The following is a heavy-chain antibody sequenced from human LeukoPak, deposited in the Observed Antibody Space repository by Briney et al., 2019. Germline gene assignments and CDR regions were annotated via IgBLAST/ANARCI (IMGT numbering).Heavy chain of an antibody. D-gene: IGHD3-3*01. CDR3: ARGITIFGVLRGDAFDI. CDR1: GGSISSYY. J-gene: IGHJ3*02. CDR2: IYTSGST. Sequence: SETLSLTCTVSGGSISSYYWSWIRQPAGKGLEWIGRIYTSGSTNYNPSLKSRVTTSVDTSKNQFSLKLSSVTAADTAVYYCARGITIFGVLRGDAFDIWGQGTMVTVSS. V-gene: IGHV4-4*07.